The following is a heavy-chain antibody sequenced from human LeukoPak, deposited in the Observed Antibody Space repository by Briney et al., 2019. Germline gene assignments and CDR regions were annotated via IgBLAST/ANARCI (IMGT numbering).Heavy chain of an antibody. CDR1: GASISSYW. D-gene: IGHD1-26*01. Sequence: PSETQSLTCTVSGASISSYWWSWLRQPPGKGLEWIGYISDTGSTDYIPSLKSRATISIDTSRNQFSLKLTSVTVADSAVYYCGTADGIHRARYGMDVWGQGTTVTVSS. CDR2: ISDTGST. J-gene: IGHJ6*02. V-gene: IGHV4-4*08. CDR3: GTADGIHRARYGMDV.